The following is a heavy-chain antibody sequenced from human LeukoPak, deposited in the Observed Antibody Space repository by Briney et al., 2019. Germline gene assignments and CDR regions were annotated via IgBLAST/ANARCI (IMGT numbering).Heavy chain of an antibody. CDR2: INQDGSQE. V-gene: IGHV3-7*01. D-gene: IGHD3-3*01. Sequence: GGSLRLSCALYRFTLSTYWMGWVRQAPGRGLEWVAHINQDGSQEYYGDSGKGRFTISRDSGKNSLYLQMNSLRAEDTAVYYCARGVPYDSWSGPHYSDYWGQGTLVTVSS. CDR1: RFTLSTYW. J-gene: IGHJ4*02. CDR3: ARGVPYDSWSGPHYSDY.